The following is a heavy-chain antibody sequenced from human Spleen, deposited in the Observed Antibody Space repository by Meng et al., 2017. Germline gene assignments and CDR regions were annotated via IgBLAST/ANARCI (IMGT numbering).Heavy chain of an antibody. J-gene: IGHJ5*02. V-gene: IGHV1-69*06. CDR3: AREDPPGVHGWFDP. Sequence: GELVQSGAEVKKPGSSVKVSCKASGGTFSSYAISWVRQAPGQGLEWMGGIIPIFGTANYAQKFQGRVTITADKSTSTAYMELSSLRSEDTAVYYCAREDPPGVHGWFDPWGQGTLVTVSS. D-gene: IGHD3-10*01. CDR1: GGTFSSYA. CDR2: IIPIFGTA.